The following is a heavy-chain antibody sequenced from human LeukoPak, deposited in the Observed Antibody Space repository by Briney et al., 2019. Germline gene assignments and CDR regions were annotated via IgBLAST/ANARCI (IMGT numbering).Heavy chain of an antibody. D-gene: IGHD5-18*01. CDR1: GFTCDNYA. V-gene: IGHV3-43*02. CDR2: ISGDGCTT. Sequence: QTGGSLRLSCAAAGFTCDNYAMHWVRQAPGKCLEWVSLISGDGCTTYYADSVKGRFTISRDNSKNSLYLQMHSLRTEDTALYYCAKDIGGFSYAADYWGQGNLVTVSS. J-gene: IGHJ4*02. CDR3: AKDIGGFSYAADY.